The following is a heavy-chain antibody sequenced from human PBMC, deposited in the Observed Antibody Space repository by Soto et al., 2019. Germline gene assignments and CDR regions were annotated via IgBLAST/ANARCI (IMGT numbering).Heavy chain of an antibody. CDR3: ARVKASGYYYYGMDV. CDR1: GYTFTSYY. CDR2: INPSGGST. Sequence: ASVKVSCKASGYTFTSYYMHWVRQAPGQGLEWMGIINPSGGSTSYAQKLQGRVTMTRDTSTSTVYMELSSLRSEDTAVYYCARVKASGYYYYGMDVWGQGTTVTVSS. V-gene: IGHV1-46*01. J-gene: IGHJ6*02. D-gene: IGHD3-10*01.